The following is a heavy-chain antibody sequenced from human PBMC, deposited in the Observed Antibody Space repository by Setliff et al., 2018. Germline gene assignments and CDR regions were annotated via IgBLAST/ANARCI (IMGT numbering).Heavy chain of an antibody. Sequence: SETLSLTCAVSGGPTIGCYWTWIRQAPGKGLEWIGYIHPWGGSSESTNYSPSLKSRITISLDKSKSQFSLKLTSVTVADTAVYYCARGLHSGTYWGTRPLGLDYWGRGSLVTVSS. CDR1: GGPTIGCY. J-gene: IGHJ4*02. D-gene: IGHD1-26*01. CDR3: ARGLHSGTYWGTRPLGLDY. CDR2: IHPWGGSSEST. V-gene: IGHV4-59*08.